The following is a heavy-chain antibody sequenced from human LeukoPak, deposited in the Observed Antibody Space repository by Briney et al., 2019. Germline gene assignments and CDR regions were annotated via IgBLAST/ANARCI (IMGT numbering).Heavy chain of an antibody. CDR2: SRNRAHNYMT. CDR1: GFIFSDYY. J-gene: IGHJ4*02. V-gene: IGHV3-72*01. CDR3: TRGDGWSFDY. Sequence: GGSLRLSCAASGFIFSDYYIDWVRQAPGKGLEWLGRSRNRAHNYMTEYAASAKDRFTISRDESQKSLFLQMYNLVTEDTAVYYCTRGDGWSFDYWGQGTLVTVSS. D-gene: IGHD6-19*01.